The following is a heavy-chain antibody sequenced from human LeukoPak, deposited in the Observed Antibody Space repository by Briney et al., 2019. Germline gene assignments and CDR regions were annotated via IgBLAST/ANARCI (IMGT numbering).Heavy chain of an antibody. D-gene: IGHD4-17*01. J-gene: IGHJ4*02. CDR1: GFTFSRFW. V-gene: IGHV3-7*01. Sequence: RGSLRLSCAASGFTFSRFWMAWVRQATGKGLEWVANIKQDGSEKYYVDSVKGRFTISRDNAKNSLYLQMNSLRVEDTAVYYCAFNDYGERGANFDYWGQGTLVTVSS. CDR3: AFNDYGERGANFDY. CDR2: IKQDGSEK.